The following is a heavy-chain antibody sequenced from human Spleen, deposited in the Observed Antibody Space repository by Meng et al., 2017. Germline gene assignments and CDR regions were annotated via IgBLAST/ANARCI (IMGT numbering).Heavy chain of an antibody. CDR1: GGTISGYY. CDR3: ARTIGVEYSSSWYYFDY. J-gene: IGHJ4*02. Sequence: VQLPQWGARLFKPSETLSLTCAVYGGTISGYYWSWIRQPPGKGLEWIGEINDSGSTNYNPSLKSRVTISKDTSKNQFSLKLSSVTAADTAVYYCARTIGVEYSSSWYYFDYWGQGTLVTVSS. V-gene: IGHV4-34*01. CDR2: INDSGST. D-gene: IGHD6-13*01.